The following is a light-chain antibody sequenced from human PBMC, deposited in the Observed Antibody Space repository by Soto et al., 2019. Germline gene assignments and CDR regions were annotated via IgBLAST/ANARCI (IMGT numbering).Light chain of an antibody. CDR3: CSYARSSTMV. Sequence: QSVLTQPASVSGSPGQSITISCTGANGDVASFDLVSWYQHHPGKAPKLIIYEVRKRPSGVSFRFSGSKSGNTASLTISGLQAEDEADYFCCSYARSSTMVFGGGTKLTVL. CDR2: EVR. J-gene: IGLJ3*02. V-gene: IGLV2-23*02. CDR1: NGDVASFDL.